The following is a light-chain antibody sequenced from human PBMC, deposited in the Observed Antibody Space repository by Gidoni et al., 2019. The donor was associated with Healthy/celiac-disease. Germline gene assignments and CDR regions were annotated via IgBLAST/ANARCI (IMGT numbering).Light chain of an antibody. V-gene: IGKV1-5*01. Sequence: DIQMTQSPSNLSASVGDRVTINCRASQSISSWLAWYQQKPWKAPKLLIFDASSLESGVPSRFSGSGSGTEFTLTISSRQPDDFATYYCQQYNSYSPTFGQGTKVEIK. CDR1: QSISSW. J-gene: IGKJ1*01. CDR3: QQYNSYSPT. CDR2: DAS.